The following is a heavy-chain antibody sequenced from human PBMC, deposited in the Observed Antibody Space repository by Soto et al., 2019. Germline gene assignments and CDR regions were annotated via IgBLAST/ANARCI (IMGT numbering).Heavy chain of an antibody. Sequence: GGSLRLSCVGTGLNFDDFAMHWVRQAPGKGLEWVSGITWNSRVLAYADSVKGRFTISRDNARNSVYLQMDSLRDEDTALYYCAKGRYDFWSPYYFDSWGQGTLVTVSS. V-gene: IGHV3-9*01. CDR1: GLNFDDFA. CDR3: AKGRYDFWSPYYFDS. J-gene: IGHJ4*02. D-gene: IGHD3-3*01. CDR2: ITWNSRVL.